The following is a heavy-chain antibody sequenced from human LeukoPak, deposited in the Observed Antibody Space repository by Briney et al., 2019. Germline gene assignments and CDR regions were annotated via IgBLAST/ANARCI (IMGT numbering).Heavy chain of an antibody. CDR2: IYYSGST. J-gene: IGHJ6*02. CDR1: GGSISSYY. CDR3: ARDLVRVGPVAGSAYYYGMDV. Sequence: SETLSLTCTVSGGSISSYYWSWIRQPPGKGLEWIGYIYYSGSTNYNPSLKSRVTISVDTSKNQFSLKLGSVTAADTAVYYCARDLVRVGPVAGSAYYYGMDVWGQGTTVTVSS. V-gene: IGHV4-59*01. D-gene: IGHD6-19*01.